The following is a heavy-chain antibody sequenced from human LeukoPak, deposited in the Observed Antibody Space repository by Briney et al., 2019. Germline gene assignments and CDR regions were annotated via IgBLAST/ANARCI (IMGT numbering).Heavy chain of an antibody. Sequence: PSETLSLTCAVYGGSFSGHYWSWIRQPPGKGLEWIGEINHSGSTNYNPSLKSRVTISVDTSKNQFSLKLSSVTAADTAVYYCARSHYYDSSGSQNNWFDPWGQGTLVTVSS. D-gene: IGHD3-22*01. J-gene: IGHJ5*02. V-gene: IGHV4-34*01. CDR2: INHSGST. CDR3: ARSHYYDSSGSQNNWFDP. CDR1: GGSFSGHY.